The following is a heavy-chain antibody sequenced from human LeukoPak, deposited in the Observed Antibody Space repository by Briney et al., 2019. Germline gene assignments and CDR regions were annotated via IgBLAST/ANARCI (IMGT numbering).Heavy chain of an antibody. V-gene: IGHV3-33*01. CDR3: ARDGCSSTSCYPNYYYYGMDV. CDR2: IWYDGSSK. Sequence: GRSLRLSCAASGFTFSSYGMHWVRQAPGKGLEWVAVIWYDGSSKYYADSVKGRFTISRDNSKNTLYLQMNSLRAEDTAVYYCARDGCSSTSCYPNYYYYGMDVWGKGTTVTVSS. D-gene: IGHD2-2*01. J-gene: IGHJ6*04. CDR1: GFTFSSYG.